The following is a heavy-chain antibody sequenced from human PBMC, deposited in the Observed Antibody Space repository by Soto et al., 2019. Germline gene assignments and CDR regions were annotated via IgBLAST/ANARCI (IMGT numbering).Heavy chain of an antibody. CDR1: GRSVSSGSYY. V-gene: IGHV4-61*01. J-gene: IGHJ5*02. D-gene: IGHD5-18*01. CDR3: ARVIARYSYGFWWFDP. CDR2: IYYSGST. Sequence: LSLTCTVSGRSVSSGSYYWSWIRQPPGKGLEWIGYIYYSGSTNYNPSLKSRVTISVDTSKNQFSLKLSSVTAADTAVYYCARVIARYSYGFWWFDPWGQGTLVTVS.